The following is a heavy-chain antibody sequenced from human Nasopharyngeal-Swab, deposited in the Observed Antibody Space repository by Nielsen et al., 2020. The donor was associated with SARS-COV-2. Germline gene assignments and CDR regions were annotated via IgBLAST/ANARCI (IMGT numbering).Heavy chain of an antibody. V-gene: IGHV1-2*06. D-gene: IGHD5-12*01. CDR3: ARVPLVGGYISRYDY. Sequence: WVRQAPGQGLEWMGRINPNSGGTNYAHQFQGRVTMTRDTSLTTASMELSGLRSDDTAVYFCARVPLVGGYISRYDYWGQGTLVTVSS. CDR2: INPNSGGT. J-gene: IGHJ4*02.